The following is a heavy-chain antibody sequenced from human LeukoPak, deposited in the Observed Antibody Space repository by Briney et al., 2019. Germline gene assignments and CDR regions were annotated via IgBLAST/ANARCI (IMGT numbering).Heavy chain of an antibody. D-gene: IGHD3-3*01. J-gene: IGHJ4*02. Sequence: SETLSLTCAVYGGSFSGYYWSWIRQPPGKGLEWIGEINHSGSTNYNPSLKSRVTISVDTSKNQFSLRLSSVTAADTVVYYCARGRDDFWSGSPPYYFDYWGQGTLVTVSS. V-gene: IGHV4-34*01. CDR2: INHSGST. CDR3: ARGRDDFWSGSPPYYFDY. CDR1: GGSFSGYY.